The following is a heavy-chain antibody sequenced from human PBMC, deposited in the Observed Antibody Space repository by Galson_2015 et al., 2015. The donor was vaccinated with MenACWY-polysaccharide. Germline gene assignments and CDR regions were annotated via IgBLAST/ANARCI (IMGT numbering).Heavy chain of an antibody. Sequence: SVKVSCKASGYKFSSYDINWVRQASGQGLEWMGWMNSNSGNTGYAQKFQGRVAMTRDTATSTAYTELSSLRSEDTAVYYCARIIARKYTFADSWGQGTLVTVSS. CDR3: ARIIARKYTFADS. CDR2: MNSNSGNT. J-gene: IGHJ4*02. V-gene: IGHV1-8*01. D-gene: IGHD2-21*01. CDR1: GYKFSSYD.